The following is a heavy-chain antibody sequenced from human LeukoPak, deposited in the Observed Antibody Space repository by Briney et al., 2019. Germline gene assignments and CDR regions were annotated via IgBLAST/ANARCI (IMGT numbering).Heavy chain of an antibody. CDR1: GASISSHY. D-gene: IGHD1-26*01. CDR2: IYDRGST. Sequence: PSETLSLTCTVTGASISSHYWCWIRQTPGTGLEWIGDIYDRGSTTYNPSLKSRVSISVETSRNQFPLNLRSVTAADTAVYYCAKIEVGGFDPWGQGTLVTVS. J-gene: IGHJ5*02. CDR3: AKIEVGGFDP. V-gene: IGHV4-59*11.